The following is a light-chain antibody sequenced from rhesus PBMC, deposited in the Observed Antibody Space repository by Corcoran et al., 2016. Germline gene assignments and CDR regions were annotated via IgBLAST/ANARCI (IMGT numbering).Light chain of an antibody. CDR3: QQHDNSPPLT. J-gene: IGKJ4*01. CDR2: RPS. CDR1: QGISNW. V-gene: IGKV1-69*01. Sequence: DIQMTQSPSSLSASVGDRVTITCRASQGISNWLAWYQQKPGKAPNLLIYRPSNLETGVPSRFSASGSGTDFTLTISSRQPEDSATYYCQQHDNSPPLTFGGGTKVEIK.